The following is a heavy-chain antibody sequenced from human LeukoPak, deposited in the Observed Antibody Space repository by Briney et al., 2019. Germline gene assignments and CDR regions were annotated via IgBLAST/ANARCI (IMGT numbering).Heavy chain of an antibody. Sequence: SETLSLTCTVSGGSISSYYWSWIRQPPGXXLEWIGYAYYSGSTNYNPSLKSRVTISVDTSKNQFSLKLTSVTAADTAVYYCARASYYYDSSGYHYYSDYWGQGTLVTVSS. D-gene: IGHD3-22*01. CDR2: AYYSGST. CDR3: ARASYYYDSSGYHYYSDY. J-gene: IGHJ4*02. V-gene: IGHV4-59*01. CDR1: GGSISSYY.